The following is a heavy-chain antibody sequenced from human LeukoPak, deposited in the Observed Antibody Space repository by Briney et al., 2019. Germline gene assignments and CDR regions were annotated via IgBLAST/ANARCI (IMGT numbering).Heavy chain of an antibody. CDR1: GYTFTGYY. Sequence: EASVKVSCKASGYTFTGYYMHWVRQAPGKGLEWMGGFDPEDGETIYAQKFQGRVTMTEDTSTDTAYMELSSLRSEDTAVYYCATGRVVVPAPPRYYYGMDVWGQGTTVTVSS. V-gene: IGHV1-24*01. CDR3: ATGRVVVPAPPRYYYGMDV. CDR2: FDPEDGET. D-gene: IGHD2-2*01. J-gene: IGHJ6*02.